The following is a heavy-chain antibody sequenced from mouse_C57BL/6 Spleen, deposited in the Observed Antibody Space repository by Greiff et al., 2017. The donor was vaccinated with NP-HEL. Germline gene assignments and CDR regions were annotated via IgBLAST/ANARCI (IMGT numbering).Heavy chain of an antibody. CDR3: ARGANWDFDV. Sequence: VQLQQSGAELVMPGASVKLSCKASGYTFTSYWMHWVKQRPGQGLEWIGEIDPSDSYTNYNQKFKGKSTLTVDKSSSTAYMQLSSLTSEDSAVYYCARGANWDFDVWGTGTTVTVSS. CDR2: IDPSDSYT. V-gene: IGHV1-69*01. J-gene: IGHJ1*03. CDR1: GYTFTSYW. D-gene: IGHD3-1*01.